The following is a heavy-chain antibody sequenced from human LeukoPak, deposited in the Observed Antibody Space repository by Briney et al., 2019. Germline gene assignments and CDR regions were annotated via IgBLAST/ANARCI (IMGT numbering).Heavy chain of an antibody. V-gene: IGHV3-7*01. CDR1: GFTFSSFW. Sequence: GGSLRLSCTTSGFTFSSFWLSWVRQAPGKGLEWVANIKQDGSEKYYVESVKGRFTISRDNAKNSLSLQMDSLRADDTAVYYCARDGSNYVLDCWGQGTLVTVSS. CDR2: IKQDGSEK. D-gene: IGHD5-24*01. CDR3: ARDGSNYVLDC. J-gene: IGHJ4*02.